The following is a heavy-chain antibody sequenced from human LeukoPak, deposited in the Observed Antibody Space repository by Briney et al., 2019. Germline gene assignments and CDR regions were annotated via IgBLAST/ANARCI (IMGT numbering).Heavy chain of an antibody. Sequence: GESLKISCKGSGYRFTSYWIGWVRQMPGKGLEWMGIIYPGDSDTRYSPSFQGQVTISADKSISTAYLQWSSLKASDTAMYYCARLQSRDGYNTYYFDYWGQGTLVTVSS. V-gene: IGHV5-51*01. CDR3: ARLQSRDGYNTYYFDY. D-gene: IGHD5-24*01. J-gene: IGHJ4*02. CDR1: GYRFTSYW. CDR2: IYPGDSDT.